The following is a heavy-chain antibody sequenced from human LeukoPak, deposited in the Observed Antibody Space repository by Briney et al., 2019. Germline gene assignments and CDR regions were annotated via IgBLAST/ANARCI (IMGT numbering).Heavy chain of an antibody. Sequence: PGGSLTLTCLASGFTFSNHWMNWIRQAPGKGLVWISRISSDGRSTSYAPSVQGRFTVSRDNAKNTVSLQMNSLRADDTAVYYCAREESTTVAFYFGHWGQGTLVPVSS. D-gene: IGHD4-11*01. J-gene: IGHJ4*02. CDR1: GFTFSNHW. CDR2: ISSDGRST. V-gene: IGHV3-74*03. CDR3: AREESTTVAFYFGH.